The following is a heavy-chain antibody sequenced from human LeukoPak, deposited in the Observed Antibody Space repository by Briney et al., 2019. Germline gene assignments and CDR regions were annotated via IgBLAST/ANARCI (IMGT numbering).Heavy chain of an antibody. CDR3: ATRGPWDYGDYGCPAHFDY. V-gene: IGHV1-24*01. J-gene: IGHJ4*02. Sequence: GASVKVSCKVSGYTLTELSMHWVRQAPGKGLEWMGGFDPEDGETIYAQKFQGRVTMTEDTSTDTAYMELSSLRSEDTAVYYCATRGPWDYGDYGCPAHFDYWGQGTLVTVSS. CDR2: FDPEDGET. CDR1: GYTLTELS. D-gene: IGHD4-17*01.